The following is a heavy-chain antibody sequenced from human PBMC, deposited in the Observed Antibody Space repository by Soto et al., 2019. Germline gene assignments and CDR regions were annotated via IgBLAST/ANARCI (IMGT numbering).Heavy chain of an antibody. V-gene: IGHV4-59*01. CDR3: ARDRLAHEYYYCYGIDV. J-gene: IGHJ6*01. Sequence: SETISLRFTVACGSICSYDGSWIRQPPWKGLELIGYIYYSXSTNYNPSLKSGVTISVDTSKNQFSLKLSSVTGADTAAYYCARDRLAHEYYYCYGIDVWGHGTTVTVSS. CDR2: IYYSXST. CDR1: CGSICSYD. D-gene: IGHD6-25*01.